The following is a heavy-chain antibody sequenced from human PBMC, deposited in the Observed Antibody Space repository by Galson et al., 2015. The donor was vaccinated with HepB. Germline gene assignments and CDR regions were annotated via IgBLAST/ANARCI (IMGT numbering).Heavy chain of an antibody. V-gene: IGHV1-46*01. Sequence: SVKVSCQAYGYTFPSPYLHWARQAPGQGLEWMRLINPSGGSTSYAQKFQGRVTMTRDTSTSTVYMELSSLRSEDTAVYYCAREEYSNYVGGEDYWGQGTLVTVSS. J-gene: IGHJ4*02. D-gene: IGHD4-11*01. CDR1: GYTFPSPY. CDR2: INPSGGST. CDR3: AREEYSNYVGGEDY.